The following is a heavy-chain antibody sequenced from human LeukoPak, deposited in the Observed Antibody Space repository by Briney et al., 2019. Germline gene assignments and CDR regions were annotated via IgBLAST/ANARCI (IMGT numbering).Heavy chain of an antibody. V-gene: IGHV3-74*01. CDR3: SGGFSGNYFDSFDI. D-gene: IGHD1-26*01. Sequence: GGSLRLSCAASGFTFSTYWMHSVRQAPGKGLVWVSRINSDGSSTNYADSVKGRFTISRDNAKNTLYLQMNSLRAEDTAVYYCSGGFSGNYFDSFDIWGLGTMVTVSS. CDR1: GFTFSTYW. J-gene: IGHJ3*02. CDR2: INSDGSST.